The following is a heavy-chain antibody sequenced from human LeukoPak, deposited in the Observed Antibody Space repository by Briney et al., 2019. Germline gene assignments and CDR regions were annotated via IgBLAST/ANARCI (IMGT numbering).Heavy chain of an antibody. V-gene: IGHV1-2*02. J-gene: IGHJ5*02. CDR1: GYTFTGYY. Sequence: APVKVSCKASGYTFTGYYMHWVRQAPGQGLEWMGWINPNSGGTNYAQKFQGRVTMTRDTSISTAYMELSRLRSDDTAVYYCARSPYSNSRNWFDPWGQGTLVTVSS. CDR2: INPNSGGT. CDR3: ARSPYSNSRNWFDP. D-gene: IGHD4-11*01.